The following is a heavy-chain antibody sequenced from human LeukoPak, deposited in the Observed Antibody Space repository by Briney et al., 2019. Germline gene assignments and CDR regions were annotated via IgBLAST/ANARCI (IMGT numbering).Heavy chain of an antibody. V-gene: IGHV3-23*01. CDR3: AKALDYDFWSGDY. CDR2: ISGSGGST. J-gene: IGHJ4*02. Sequence: AGSLRLSCAASGFTFSSYAMSWVRQAPGKGLEWVSAISGSGGSTYYADSVKGRFTISRDNSKNTLYLQMNSLRAEDTAVYYCAKALDYDFWSGDYWGQGTLVTVSS. D-gene: IGHD3-3*01. CDR1: GFTFSSYA.